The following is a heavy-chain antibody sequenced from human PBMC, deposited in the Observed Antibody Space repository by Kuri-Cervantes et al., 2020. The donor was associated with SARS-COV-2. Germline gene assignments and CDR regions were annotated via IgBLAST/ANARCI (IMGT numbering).Heavy chain of an antibody. CDR3: ARAYGDYVFREGLDS. V-gene: IGHV3-21*06. CDR2: IGPSNTYI. Sequence: GESLKIFCTASGFTFNTYNMKWVRQAPGKGLEWVSGIGPSNTYIYYADAVKGRFIISRDNAKNSLYLQMNSLRVEDTALYYCARAYGDYVFREGLDSWGQGTLVTVSS. CDR1: GFTFNTYN. D-gene: IGHD4-17*01. J-gene: IGHJ4*02.